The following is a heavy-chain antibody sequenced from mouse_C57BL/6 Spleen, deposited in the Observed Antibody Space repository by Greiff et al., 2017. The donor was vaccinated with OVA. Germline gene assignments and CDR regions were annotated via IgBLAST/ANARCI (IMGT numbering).Heavy chain of an antibody. CDR2: IDPSDSYT. Sequence: QVQLQQSGAELVMPGASVKLSCKASGYTFTSYWMHWVKQRPGQGLEWIGEIDPSDSYTNYNQKFKGKSTLTVDKSSSTAYMQLSSLTSEDAAVYYCASDRYYGSSSFAYWGQGALVTVSA. D-gene: IGHD1-1*01. CDR3: ASDRYYGSSSFAY. CDR1: GYTFTSYW. J-gene: IGHJ3*01. V-gene: IGHV1-69*01.